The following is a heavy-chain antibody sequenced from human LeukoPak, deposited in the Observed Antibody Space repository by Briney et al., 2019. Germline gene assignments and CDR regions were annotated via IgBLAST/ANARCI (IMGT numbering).Heavy chain of an antibody. J-gene: IGHJ4*02. Sequence: KPSETLSLTCTVSGGSISSYYWSWIRQPPGKGLEWIGYISYSGSTNYNPSLKSRVTISLDMSKNQFSLKLNSVTAEDTAVYYCANTKIAAAGYFDYWGQGTLVTVSS. CDR2: ISYSGST. D-gene: IGHD6-13*01. CDR3: ANTKIAAAGYFDY. V-gene: IGHV4-59*01. CDR1: GGSISSYY.